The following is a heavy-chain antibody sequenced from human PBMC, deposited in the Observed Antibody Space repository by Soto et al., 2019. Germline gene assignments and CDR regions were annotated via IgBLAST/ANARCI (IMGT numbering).Heavy chain of an antibody. CDR3: ARELPVDTAMDDAFDI. CDR1: GFTFSSYG. V-gene: IGHV3-33*01. D-gene: IGHD5-18*01. Sequence: ESGGGVVQPGRSLRLSCAASGFTFSSYGMHWVRQAPGKGLEWVAVIWYDGSNKYYADSVKGLFTISRDNSKNTLYLQMNRLRAEDTAGYDCARELPVDTAMDDAFDILGQGTMVTVSS. J-gene: IGHJ3*02. CDR2: IWYDGSNK.